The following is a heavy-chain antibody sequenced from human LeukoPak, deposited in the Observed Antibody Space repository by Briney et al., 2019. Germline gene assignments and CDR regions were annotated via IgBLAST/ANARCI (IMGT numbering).Heavy chain of an antibody. CDR1: GFTFSSYA. CDR2: ISGSGGST. D-gene: IGHD3-10*01. CDR3: AKDGGLWFGELPAV. J-gene: IGHJ4*02. V-gene: IGHV3-23*01. Sequence: GGSLRLSCAASGFTFSSYAMSWVRQAPGKGLEGVSAISGSGGSTYYADSVKGRFTISRDNSKNTLYLQMNSLRADDTAVYYCAKDGGLWFGELPAVWGQGTLVTVSS.